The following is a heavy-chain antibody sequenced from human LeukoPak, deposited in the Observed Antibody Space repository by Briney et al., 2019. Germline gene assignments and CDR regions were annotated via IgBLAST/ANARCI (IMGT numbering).Heavy chain of an antibody. CDR3: ARWHYSNVFDY. CDR2: IYYSGST. V-gene: IGHV4-38-2*02. D-gene: IGHD4-11*01. Sequence: SETLSLTCTVSGYSISSGYYWGRIRQPPGKGLEWIGSIYYSGSTYYNPSLKSRVTISVDTSKNQFSLKLSSVTAADTAVYYCARWHYSNVFDYWGQGTLVTVSS. J-gene: IGHJ4*02. CDR1: GYSISSGYY.